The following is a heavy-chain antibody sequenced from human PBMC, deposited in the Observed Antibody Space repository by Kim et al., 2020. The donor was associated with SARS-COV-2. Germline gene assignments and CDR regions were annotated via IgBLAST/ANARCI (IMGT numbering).Heavy chain of an antibody. Sequence: SETLSLTCTVSGGSISSSSYYWGWIRQPPGKGLEWIGSIYYSGSTYYNPSLKSRVTISVDTSKNQFSLKLSSVTAADTAVYYCARPVVPMFIVVVPYYF. CDR3: ARPVVPMFIVVVPYYF. V-gene: IGHV4-39*01. CDR1: GGSISSSSYY. D-gene: IGHD2-2*01. J-gene: IGHJ4*01. CDR2: IYYSGST.